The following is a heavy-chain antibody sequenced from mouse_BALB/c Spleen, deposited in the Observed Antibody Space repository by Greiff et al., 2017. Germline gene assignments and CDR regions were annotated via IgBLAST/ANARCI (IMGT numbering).Heavy chain of an antibody. J-gene: IGHJ4*01. CDR2: ISSGSSTI. CDR1: GFTFSSFG. Sequence: EVKLMESGGGLVQPGGSRKLSCAASGFTFSSFGMHWVRQAPEKGLEWVAYISSGSSTIYYADTVKGRFTISRDNPKNTLFLQMTSLRSEDTAMYYCARDDYVAMDYWGQGTSVTVSS. CDR3: ARDDYVAMDY. V-gene: IGHV5-17*02.